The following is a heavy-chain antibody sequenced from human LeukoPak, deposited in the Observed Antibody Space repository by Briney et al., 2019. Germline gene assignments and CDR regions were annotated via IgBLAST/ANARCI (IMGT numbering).Heavy chain of an antibody. CDR3: AKGKDYYLDY. D-gene: IGHD3-10*01. CDR1: GFTFSSYG. J-gene: IGHJ4*02. V-gene: IGHV3-30*18. CDR2: ISYDGSNK. Sequence: GGSLRLSCAASGFTFSSYGMHWVRQAPGKGLEWVAVISYDGSNKYYADSVKGRITISRDNSKNTLYVQMNSLRAEDTAVYYCAKGKDYYLDYWGQGTLVTVSS.